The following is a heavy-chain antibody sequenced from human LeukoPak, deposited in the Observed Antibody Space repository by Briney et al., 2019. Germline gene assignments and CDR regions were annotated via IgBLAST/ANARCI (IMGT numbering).Heavy chain of an antibody. Sequence: GGSLRLSCAASGFTVSTNYMTWVRQAPGKGLEWVSYISSSGSTIYYADSVKGRFTISRDNAKNSLYLQMNSLRAEDTAVYYCARVGYYGSGVGVYFDYWGQGTLVTVSS. D-gene: IGHD3-10*01. CDR3: ARVGYYGSGVGVYFDY. V-gene: IGHV3-48*03. CDR2: ISSSGSTI. J-gene: IGHJ4*02. CDR1: GFTVSTNY.